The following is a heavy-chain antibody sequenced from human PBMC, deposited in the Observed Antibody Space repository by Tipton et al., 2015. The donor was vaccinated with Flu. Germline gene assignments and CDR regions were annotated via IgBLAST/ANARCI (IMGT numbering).Heavy chain of an antibody. D-gene: IGHD4-11*01. CDR2: IHRSGST. CDR1: GDSIRNDYF. V-gene: IGHV4-38-2*01. Sequence: LSLTSAVSGDSIRNDYFWGWIRQPPGKGLEWIATIHRSGSTKYNPSLKSRVSISVDTSKHHFSLEMRSVTAADMAVYYCARRDFSNYVSDPKNWFDRWGQGSLVTVSS. J-gene: IGHJ5*02. CDR3: ARRDFSNYVSDPKNWFDR.